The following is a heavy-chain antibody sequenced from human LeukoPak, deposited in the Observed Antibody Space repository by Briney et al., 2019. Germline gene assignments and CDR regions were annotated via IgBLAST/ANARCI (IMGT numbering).Heavy chain of an antibody. Sequence: ASVKVSCKASGYTFTSYDINWVRQATGQGLEWMGWMNPNSGNTGYAQKFQGRVTKTRNTSISTAYMELSSLRSEDTAVYYCARDSSSSRGNNRFDPWGQGTLVTVSS. CDR1: GYTFTSYD. CDR3: ARDSSSSRGNNRFDP. D-gene: IGHD6-13*01. CDR2: MNPNSGNT. J-gene: IGHJ5*02. V-gene: IGHV1-8*01.